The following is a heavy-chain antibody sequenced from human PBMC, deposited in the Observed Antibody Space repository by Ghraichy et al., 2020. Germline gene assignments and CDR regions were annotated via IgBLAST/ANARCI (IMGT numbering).Heavy chain of an antibody. CDR2: INGRTRDT. CDR3: AKESNVGMGGFDY. J-gene: IGHJ4*02. CDR1: GFTFSSHA. V-gene: IGHV3-23*01. D-gene: IGHD3-16*01. Sequence: GESLNISCEASGFTFSSHAMKWVRQAPGKGLEWVSGINGRTRDTFYADVVKGRFTISTDNSKSTLSLQMNSLRADDTAVYYCAKESNVGMGGFDYWGQGIQVTVSS.